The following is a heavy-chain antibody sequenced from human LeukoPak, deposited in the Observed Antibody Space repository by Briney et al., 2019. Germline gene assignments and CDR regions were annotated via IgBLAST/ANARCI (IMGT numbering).Heavy chain of an antibody. CDR2: INHSAST. D-gene: IGHD2-21*02. CDR3: ARRLCGGDCYSTFSY. V-gene: IGHV4-34*01. Sequence: PSETLSLTCAVYGGSFSGYYWSWIRQPPGKGLEWIGEINHSASTNYNPSLKSRVTISVDTSKNQFSLKLSSVTAADTAVYYCARRLCGGDCYSTFSYWGQGTLVTVSS. CDR1: GGSFSGYY. J-gene: IGHJ4*02.